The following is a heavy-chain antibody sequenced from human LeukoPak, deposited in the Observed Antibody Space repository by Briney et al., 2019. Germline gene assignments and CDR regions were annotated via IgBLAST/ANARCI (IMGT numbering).Heavy chain of an antibody. D-gene: IGHD6-6*01. J-gene: IGHJ5*02. CDR3: ARLPQYSTSRNLYWFDP. V-gene: IGHV5-51*01. CDR1: GYSFTSHW. Sequence: PGESLKISCKGSGYSFTSHWIGWVRQMPGKGLEWMGIIYPGDSDTRYSPSFQGHVPISADKSITTAYLQWSSLKASDTAMYYCARLPQYSTSRNLYWFDPWGQGTRVTVSS. CDR2: IYPGDSDT.